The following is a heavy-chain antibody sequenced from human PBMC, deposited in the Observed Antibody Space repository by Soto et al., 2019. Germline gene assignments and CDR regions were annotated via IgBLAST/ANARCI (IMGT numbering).Heavy chain of an antibody. CDR3: AKDRQFRSYYESAGHYNN. CDR2: ISGSGGVT. Sequence: EVQLLESGGGLVQPGGSLRLSCVASGFTFKNYDMRWVRQAPGKGLEWVSGISGSGGVTYYADSVKGRFTISRDNSKNTLYLQMNRLRANDTAVYYCAKDRQFRSYYESAGHYNNWGQGTLVTVSS. J-gene: IGHJ4*02. D-gene: IGHD3-10*01. V-gene: IGHV3-23*01. CDR1: GFTFKNYD.